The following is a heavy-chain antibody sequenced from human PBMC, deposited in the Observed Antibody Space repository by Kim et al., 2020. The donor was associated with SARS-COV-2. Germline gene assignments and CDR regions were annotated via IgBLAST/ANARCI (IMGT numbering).Heavy chain of an antibody. CDR3: AVGARLAN. CDR2: DGSEK. J-gene: IGHJ4*02. D-gene: IGHD6-25*01. V-gene: IGHV3-7*01. Sequence: DGSEKYYVDPVRGRFTVSRDNAKNSLYLQMDSLRAEDTAVYYCAVGARLANWGQGPLVTVSS.